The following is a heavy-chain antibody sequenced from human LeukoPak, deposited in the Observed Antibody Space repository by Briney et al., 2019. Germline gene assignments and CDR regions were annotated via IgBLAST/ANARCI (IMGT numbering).Heavy chain of an antibody. CDR2: IYHSGST. V-gene: IGHV4-30-2*01. Sequence: SETLSLTCAVSGGSIGSGGYSWSWIRQPPGKGLEWIGYIYHSGSTYYNPSLKSRVTISVDRSKNQFSLKLSSVTAADTAVYYCARGYGGNLNWFDPWGQGTLVTVSS. CDR3: ARGYGGNLNWFDP. J-gene: IGHJ5*02. CDR1: GGSIGSGGYS. D-gene: IGHD4-23*01.